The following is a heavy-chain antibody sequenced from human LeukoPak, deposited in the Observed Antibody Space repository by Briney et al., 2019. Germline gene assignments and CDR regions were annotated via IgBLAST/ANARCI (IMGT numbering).Heavy chain of an antibody. CDR3: AREHAKGYSWFDP. CDR2: IYPGDSDT. V-gene: IGHV5-51*01. J-gene: IGHJ5*02. CDR1: GYTFTDYW. D-gene: IGHD1-1*01. Sequence: GESLKISCKASGYTFTDYWIGLGRQMPGRGPEWMAIIYPGDSDTRYSPSFQGQITISADKSINTAYLQWSSLTASDTAMYYCAREHAKGYSWFDPWGQGTLVTVSS.